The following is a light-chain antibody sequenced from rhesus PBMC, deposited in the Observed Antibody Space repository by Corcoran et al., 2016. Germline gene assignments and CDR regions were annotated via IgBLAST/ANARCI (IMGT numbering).Light chain of an antibody. CDR1: QSVSSY. V-gene: IGKV3-24*04. J-gene: IGKJ2*01. Sequence: EIVMTQSPATLPLSPGERVTLSCRASQSVSSYLTWYLQKPGQPPRLLISGASTRATGIPARFSGSGSGTEFTLTISSLEPEDVGFYFCLQSSKWPYTFGQGTKVEMK. CDR2: GAS. CDR3: LQSSKWPYT.